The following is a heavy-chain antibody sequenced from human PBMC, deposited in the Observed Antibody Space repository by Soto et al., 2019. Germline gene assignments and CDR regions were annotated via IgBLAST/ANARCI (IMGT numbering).Heavy chain of an antibody. J-gene: IGHJ4*02. D-gene: IGHD2-2*01. CDR1: GFTVSSNY. V-gene: IGHV3-53*04. CDR3: ARGGHCSSTSCEVFDY. CDR2: IYSGGST. Sequence: GGSLRLSCAASGFTVSSNYMSWVRQAPGKGLEWVSVIYSGGSTYYADSVKGRFTISRHNSKNTLYLQMNSLRAEDTAVYYCARGGHCSSTSCEVFDYWGQGTLVTVSS.